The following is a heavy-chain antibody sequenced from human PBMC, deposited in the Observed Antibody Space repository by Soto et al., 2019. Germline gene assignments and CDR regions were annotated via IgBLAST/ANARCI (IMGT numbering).Heavy chain of an antibody. D-gene: IGHD3-10*01. CDR2: IYYSGST. CDR1: GGSISSGGYY. J-gene: IGHJ6*02. Sequence: QVQLQESGPRLVKPSQTLSLTCTVSGGSISSGGYYWSWIRQHPGKGLEWIGYIYYSGSTYYNPSLKSRVTISSDTSKNQFSLKLSSVTAADTAVYYCARDLRGGSYGMDVWGQGTTVTVSS. CDR3: ARDLRGGSYGMDV. V-gene: IGHV4-31*03.